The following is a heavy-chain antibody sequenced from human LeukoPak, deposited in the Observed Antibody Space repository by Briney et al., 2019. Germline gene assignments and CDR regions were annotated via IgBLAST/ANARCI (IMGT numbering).Heavy chain of an antibody. CDR2: INHRGST. CDR3: ARHVPEMATFLPIDY. CDR1: NISLTGYY. D-gene: IGHD5-24*01. Sequence: SETLSLTCAVSNISLTGYYWSWIRQSPGKGLEWIGEINHRGSTNYNPSLKSRVTISVDTSKNQFSLKLSSVTAADTAVYYCARHVPEMATFLPIDYWGQGTLVTVSS. J-gene: IGHJ4*02. V-gene: IGHV4-34*01.